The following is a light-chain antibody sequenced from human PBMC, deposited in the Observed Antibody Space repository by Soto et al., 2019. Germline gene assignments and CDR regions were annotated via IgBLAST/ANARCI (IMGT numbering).Light chain of an antibody. CDR2: GAS. CDR3: QQYGSSLTWT. CDR1: QSVSSNY. V-gene: IGKV3-20*01. J-gene: IGKJ1*01. Sequence: ESVLTQSPGTLSLSPGERATLSCRASQSVSSNYLAWYQQKPGQAPRLLIYGASTRASGIPDRFSGSGSGTDFTLTISRLEPEDSAVYYCQQYGSSLTWTFGQGTKVDIK.